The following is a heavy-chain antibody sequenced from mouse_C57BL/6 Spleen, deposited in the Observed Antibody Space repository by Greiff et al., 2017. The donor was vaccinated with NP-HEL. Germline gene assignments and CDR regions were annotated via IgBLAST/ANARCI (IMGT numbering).Heavy chain of an antibody. Sequence: VQLQQPGAELVKPGASVKLSCKASGYTFTSYWMHWVKQRPGQGLEWIGMIHPNSGSTNYNEKFKSKATLTVDKSSSTAYLQLSSLTSEDSAVYYCAREEGLRDYAMGYWGQGTSVTVSS. CDR3: AREEGLRDYAMGY. D-gene: IGHD2-4*01. J-gene: IGHJ4*01. CDR1: GYTFTSYW. V-gene: IGHV1-64*01. CDR2: IHPNSGST.